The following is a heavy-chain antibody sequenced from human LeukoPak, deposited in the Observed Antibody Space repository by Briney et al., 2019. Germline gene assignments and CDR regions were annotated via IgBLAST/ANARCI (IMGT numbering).Heavy chain of an antibody. D-gene: IGHD6-19*01. CDR1: GDSISRYY. CDR2: MYTSEST. Sequence: ASETLSLTCTVSGDSISRYYWSWIRQPAGKGLEWIGRMYTSESTNYNPSLKSRVTMSVDTSKNQISLTPRSVVPSDPAVYVCARGIYTSGWPDYHYYMDGWGKGTTVT. V-gene: IGHV4-4*07. J-gene: IGHJ6*03. CDR3: ARGIYTSGWPDYHYYMDG.